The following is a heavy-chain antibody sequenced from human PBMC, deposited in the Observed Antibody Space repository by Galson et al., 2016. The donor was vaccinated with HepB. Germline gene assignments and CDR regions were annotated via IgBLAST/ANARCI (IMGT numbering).Heavy chain of an antibody. CDR3: ARDKDDILTGYYDF. V-gene: IGHV3-48*01. Sequence: SLRLSCAASGFTFSNYDMNWVRQAPGEGLEWVSYISRSSSSIYYADSVKGRITISRDNAKNSLNLQMHSLRAEDPAVYYCARDKDDILTGYYDFWGQGTLVTVSS. J-gene: IGHJ4*02. CDR1: GFTFSNYD. CDR2: ISRSSSSI. D-gene: IGHD3-9*01.